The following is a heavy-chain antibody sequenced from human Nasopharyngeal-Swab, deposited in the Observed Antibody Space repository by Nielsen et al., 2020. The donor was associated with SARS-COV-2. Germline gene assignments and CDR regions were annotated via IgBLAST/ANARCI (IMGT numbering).Heavy chain of an antibody. V-gene: IGHV3-30*14. CDR1: GFTFSSYA. Sequence: GGSLRLSCAASGFTFSSYAMHWVRQAPGKGLEWVAVISYDGSSKYYADSVKGRFTISRDNSKNTLYLQMNSLRAEDTAVYYCVKGPPAVIHYFDYWGQGTLVTVSS. CDR2: ISYDGSSK. CDR3: VKGPPAVIHYFDY. J-gene: IGHJ4*02. D-gene: IGHD2-21*01.